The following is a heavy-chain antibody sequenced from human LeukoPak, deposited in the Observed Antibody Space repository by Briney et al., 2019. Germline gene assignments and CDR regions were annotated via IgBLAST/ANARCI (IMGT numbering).Heavy chain of an antibody. Sequence: SETLSLTCAVYGGSFSGYYWSWIRQPPGKGLEWIGEINHSGSTNYNPSLTSRVTISVDTSKNQFSLRLRSVTAADTAVYYCARAESRYNYGYNYMDVWGNGTTVTVSS. CDR2: INHSGST. CDR1: GGSFSGYY. J-gene: IGHJ6*03. D-gene: IGHD5-18*01. V-gene: IGHV4-34*01. CDR3: ARAESRYNYGYNYMDV.